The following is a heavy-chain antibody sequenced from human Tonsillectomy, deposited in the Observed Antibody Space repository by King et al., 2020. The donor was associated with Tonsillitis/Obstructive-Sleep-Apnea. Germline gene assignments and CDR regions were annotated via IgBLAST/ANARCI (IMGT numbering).Heavy chain of an antibody. CDR2: IKSKTDGGTT. V-gene: IGHV3-15*01. Sequence: VQLVESGGGLVKPGGSLRLSCAASGFTFSNAWMSWVRQAPGKGLEWVGRIKSKTDGGTTDYAAPVKGRFTISRDDSTTTVYLQMNSLKTEETAVYYCTPFWSGYPVNYYYFLDVWGKGTTVTVSS. CDR3: TPFWSGYPVNYYYFLDV. J-gene: IGHJ6*03. D-gene: IGHD3-3*01. CDR1: GFTFSNAW.